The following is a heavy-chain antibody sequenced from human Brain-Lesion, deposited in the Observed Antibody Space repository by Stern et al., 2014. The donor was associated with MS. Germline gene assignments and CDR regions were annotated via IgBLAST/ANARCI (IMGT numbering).Heavy chain of an antibody. CDR2: VNNDGRRT. J-gene: IGHJ5*01. V-gene: IGHV3-74*02. CDR3: ARGERWFDS. CDR1: GFTFSNYW. Sequence: EVQLVESGGGLVQPGGSLRLSCGASGFTFSNYWSHWVRQAPGKGLVWVSRVNNDGRRTSYADSVKGRFTMSRDNAKNTLYLQMNSLRVEDTAIYYCARGERWFDSWGQGTLVTVSS. D-gene: IGHD3-10*01.